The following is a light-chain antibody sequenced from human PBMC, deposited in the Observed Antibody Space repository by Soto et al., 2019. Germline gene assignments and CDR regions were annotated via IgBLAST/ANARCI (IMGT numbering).Light chain of an antibody. CDR2: GAS. J-gene: IGKJ4*01. CDR1: QSVGSN. CDR3: QHYNNRPLT. V-gene: IGKV3-15*01. Sequence: EIVMTQSPATPSVSPGERATLSCRAGQSVGSNLAWYQQKPGQAPRLLIYGASSRATGIPARFSGSGSGTEFTLTISSLQSEDSAVYYCQHYNNRPLTFGGGAKVEIK.